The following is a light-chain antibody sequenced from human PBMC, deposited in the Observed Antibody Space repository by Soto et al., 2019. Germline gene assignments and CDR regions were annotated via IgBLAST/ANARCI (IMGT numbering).Light chain of an antibody. Sequence: DIQMPQSPSTLSASVGDRGPIACRASQTISSCLAWYQQKPGKAPHLLIYDASSLQDGVPSRFSGRGSGTECTLTISRLQPDDFAQYLCQQYITFAYTLGQGTQWEIK. CDR2: DAS. J-gene: IGKJ2*01. CDR1: QTISSC. CDR3: QQYITFAYT. V-gene: IGKV1-5*01.